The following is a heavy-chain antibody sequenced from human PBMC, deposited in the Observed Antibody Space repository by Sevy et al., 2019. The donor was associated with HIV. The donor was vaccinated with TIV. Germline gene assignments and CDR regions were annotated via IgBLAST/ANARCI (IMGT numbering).Heavy chain of an antibody. CDR2: IKSKIDGETT. CDR1: GFTFSNAW. Sequence: GGSLRLSCAVSGFTFSNAWMNWVRQAPGTGLQWVGLIKSKIDGETTDYAAPVKGRFTNSRDDSKNTVYLKMNSLKTEDTALYYCATAPGYYDSSPFDYWGPGTLVTVSS. J-gene: IGHJ4*02. V-gene: IGHV3-15*01. CDR3: ATAPGYYDSSPFDY. D-gene: IGHD3-9*01.